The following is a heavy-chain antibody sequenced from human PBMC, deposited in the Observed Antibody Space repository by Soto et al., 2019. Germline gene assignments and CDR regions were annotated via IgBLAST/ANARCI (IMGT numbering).Heavy chain of an antibody. CDR3: ARDCSSTSCYGYYYYGMDV. CDR1: GYTFTSYG. D-gene: IGHD2-2*01. Sequence: ASVKVSCKASGYTFTSYGISWVRQAPGQGLEWMGWISAYNGNTNYAQKLQGRVTMTTDTSTSTAYMELRGLRSDDTAVYYCARDCSSTSCYGYYYYGMDVWGQGTTVTVSS. J-gene: IGHJ6*02. CDR2: ISAYNGNT. V-gene: IGHV1-18*01.